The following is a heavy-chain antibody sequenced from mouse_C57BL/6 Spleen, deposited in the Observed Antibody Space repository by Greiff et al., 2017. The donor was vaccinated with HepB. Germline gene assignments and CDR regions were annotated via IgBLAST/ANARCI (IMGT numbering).Heavy chain of an antibody. V-gene: IGHV1-72*01. Sequence: VQLQQPGAELVKPGASVKLSCKASGYTFTSYWMHWVKQRPGRGLEWIGRIDPNSGGTKYNEKFKSKATLTVDNPASTAYMQLSSLTSEDSAVYYCAREGVTTVVEGAWFAYWGQGTLVTVSA. CDR1: GYTFTSYW. CDR3: AREGVTTVVEGAWFAY. J-gene: IGHJ3*01. D-gene: IGHD1-1*01. CDR2: IDPNSGGT.